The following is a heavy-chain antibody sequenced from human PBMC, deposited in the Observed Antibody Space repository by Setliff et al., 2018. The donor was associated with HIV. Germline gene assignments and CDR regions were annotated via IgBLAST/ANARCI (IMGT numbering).Heavy chain of an antibody. CDR2: IHGGGHT. Sequence: KPSETLSLTCTVSGGSISSVTSYWSWLWQPAGKGLEWIGRIHGGGHTDYNPSLKDRVTISIDTSNNQFSLSLNSVTAADTAMFYCATERAGYNPFDVWGQGTLVTVSS. CDR3: ATERAGYNPFDV. J-gene: IGHJ4*02. V-gene: IGHV4-61*02. D-gene: IGHD5-12*01. CDR1: GGSISSVTSY.